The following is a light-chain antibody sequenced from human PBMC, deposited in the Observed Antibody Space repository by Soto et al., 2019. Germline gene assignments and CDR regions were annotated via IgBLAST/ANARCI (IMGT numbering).Light chain of an antibody. J-gene: IGKJ2*01. Sequence: DTVMTQSPDSLAVSLGERATINCKSSQSVFHSPNNMNYLAWYQQKPGQPPKLIISWAFIRESGVPDRFSGSGSGTEFTLTISSPQAEDGAVYYCQLFYNTPPYSFRRTTRLEIK. CDR1: QSVFHSPNNMNY. CDR2: WAF. CDR3: QLFYNTPPYS. V-gene: IGKV4-1*01.